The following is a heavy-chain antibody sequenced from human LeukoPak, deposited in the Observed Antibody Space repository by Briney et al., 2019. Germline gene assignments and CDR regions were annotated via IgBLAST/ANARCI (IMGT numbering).Heavy chain of an antibody. Sequence: GGSLRLSCAASGFTFSSYEMNWVRQAPGKGLEWVSYISSSGSTIYYADSVKGRFTISRDNSKNTLYLQMNSLRAEDTAVYYCAREARVRGVSSYYMDVWGKGTTVTISS. V-gene: IGHV3-48*03. CDR2: ISSSGSTI. J-gene: IGHJ6*03. D-gene: IGHD3-10*01. CDR1: GFTFSSYE. CDR3: AREARVRGVSSYYMDV.